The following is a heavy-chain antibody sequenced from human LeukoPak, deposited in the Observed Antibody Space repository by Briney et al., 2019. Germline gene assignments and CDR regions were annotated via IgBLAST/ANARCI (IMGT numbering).Heavy chain of an antibody. CDR1: GGSISSYY. CDR3: VRVQEAFDI. Sequence: TSETLSLTCTVSGGSISSYYWSWIRQPPGKGLEWIGYIYYSGSTNYNPSLKSRVTISVDTSKSQFSLKLNSVTAADAAVYYCVRVQEAFDIWGQGTMVTVSS. CDR2: IYYSGST. V-gene: IGHV4-59*12. J-gene: IGHJ3*02.